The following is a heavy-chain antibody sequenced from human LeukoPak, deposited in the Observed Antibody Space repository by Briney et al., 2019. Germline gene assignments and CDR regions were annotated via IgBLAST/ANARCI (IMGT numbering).Heavy chain of an antibody. Sequence: GRSLRLSCAASGFTFNNGMHWVRQAPGKGLEWVAIISFDESNKYYADSVKGRFTISRDNSKNTLFLQMTSLRAEDTAVYYCAKHPGDFTGIVNYYYMDLWGKGTTVTVSS. J-gene: IGHJ6*03. D-gene: IGHD1-26*01. V-gene: IGHV3-30*18. CDR1: GFTFNNG. CDR2: ISFDESNK. CDR3: AKHPGDFTGIVNYYYMDL.